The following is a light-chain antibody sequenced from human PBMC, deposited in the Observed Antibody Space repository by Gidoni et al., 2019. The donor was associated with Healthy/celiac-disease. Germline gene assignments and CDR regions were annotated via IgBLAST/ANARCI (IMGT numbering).Light chain of an antibody. Sequence: SSELTQEPAVSVALGPTVRITCQGDSLRSYYASWYQQKPGQAPVLVLYGKNNRPSGIPDRFSGSSSGNTASLTITGAQAEDEADYYCNSRDSSGSNVVFGGGTKLTVL. V-gene: IGLV3-19*01. CDR3: NSRDSSGSNVV. J-gene: IGLJ2*01. CDR2: GKN. CDR1: SLRSYY.